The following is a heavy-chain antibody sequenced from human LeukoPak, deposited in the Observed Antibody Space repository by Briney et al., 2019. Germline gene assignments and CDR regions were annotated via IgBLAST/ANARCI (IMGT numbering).Heavy chain of an antibody. Sequence: PSETLSLTCTVSGGSISIYYWSLIRQPPGKGLEWIGYIYYSGSTNYNPSLKSQVTISVDTSKNQFSLKLSSVTAADTAVYYCARVTSSGYAFDIWGQGTMVTVSS. CDR2: IYYSGST. V-gene: IGHV4-59*01. J-gene: IGHJ3*02. D-gene: IGHD3-22*01. CDR1: GGSISIYY. CDR3: ARVTSSGYAFDI.